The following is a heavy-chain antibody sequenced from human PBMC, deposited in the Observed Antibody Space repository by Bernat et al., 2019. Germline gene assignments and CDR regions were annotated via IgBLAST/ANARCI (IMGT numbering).Heavy chain of an antibody. CDR2: IYYSGST. Sequence: QVQLQESGPGLVKPSETLSLTCTVSGGSISSYYWSWIRQPPGKGLEWIGYIYYSGSTNYNPSLKSRVTISVDTSKNQFSLKLSSVTAADTAVYYCARDVGTTWDYWGQGTLVTVSS. CDR1: GGSISSYY. D-gene: IGHD4-11*01. CDR3: ARDVGTTWDY. V-gene: IGHV4-59*01. J-gene: IGHJ4*02.